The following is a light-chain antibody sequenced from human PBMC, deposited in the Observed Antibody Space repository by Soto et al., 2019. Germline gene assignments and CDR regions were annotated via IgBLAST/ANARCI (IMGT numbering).Light chain of an antibody. CDR3: QSADTSGTYYV. J-gene: IGLJ1*01. CDR2: KDN. Sequence: SYDLTRSTSVSLTPGQTARITCYGDALPTQYVYWYQQKPGQAPRLIIYKDNQRPSEIPERFSASSSGTLATLTISGIQAEDEADFYCQSADTSGTYYVFGTGTKVTVL. V-gene: IGLV3-25*02. CDR1: ALPTQY.